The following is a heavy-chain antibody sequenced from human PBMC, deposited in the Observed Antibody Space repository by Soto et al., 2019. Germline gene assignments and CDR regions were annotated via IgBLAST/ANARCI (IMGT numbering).Heavy chain of an antibody. CDR1: GFTFSSYE. CDR3: ARSLPFGVVTAIGY. Sequence: GGSLRLSCAASGFTFSSYEMNWVRQAPGKGLEWVSYISSSGSTIYYADSVKGRFTISRDNAKNSLYLQMNSLRAEDTAVYYCARSLPFGVVTAIGYWGQGTLVTVSS. J-gene: IGHJ4*02. D-gene: IGHD2-21*02. CDR2: ISSSGSTI. V-gene: IGHV3-48*03.